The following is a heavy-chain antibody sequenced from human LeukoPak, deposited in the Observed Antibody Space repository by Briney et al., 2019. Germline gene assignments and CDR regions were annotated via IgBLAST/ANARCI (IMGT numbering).Heavy chain of an antibody. J-gene: IGHJ6*02. D-gene: IGHD6-19*01. CDR3: AKDISEAVANLLRFRGSGGMDV. CDR1: GFTFDDYA. Sequence: GGSLRLSCAASGFTFDDYAMHWVRQAPGKGLEWVSGISWNSGSIGYADSVKGRFTISRDNAKNSLYLQMNSLRAEDTALYYCAKDISEAVANLLRFRGSGGMDVWGQGTTVTVSS. CDR2: ISWNSGSI. V-gene: IGHV3-9*01.